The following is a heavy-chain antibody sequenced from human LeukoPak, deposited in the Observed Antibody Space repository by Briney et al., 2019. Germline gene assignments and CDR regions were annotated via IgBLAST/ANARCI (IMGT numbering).Heavy chain of an antibody. Sequence: GGSLRLSCAASGFTFSDYYMSWIRQAPGKGLEWVSYISSSGSTIYYADSVKGRFTISRDNAKNSLYLQMNSLRAEDTAVYYCARDEKVGANGLGFYYYGMDVWGQGTTVTVSS. CDR2: ISSSGSTI. CDR1: GFTFSDYY. D-gene: IGHD1-26*01. J-gene: IGHJ6*02. CDR3: ARDEKVGANGLGFYYYGMDV. V-gene: IGHV3-11*01.